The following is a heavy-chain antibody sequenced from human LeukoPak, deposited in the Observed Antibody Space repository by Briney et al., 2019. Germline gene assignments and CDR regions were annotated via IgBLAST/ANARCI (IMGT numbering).Heavy chain of an antibody. CDR1: GGSFSGYY. CDR2: IYYSGST. CDR3: ARHLPFIAAAGTHFDY. J-gene: IGHJ4*02. V-gene: IGHV4-59*08. Sequence: SETLSLTCAVYGGSFSGYYWSWIRQPPGKGLEWIGYIYYSGSTNYNPSLKSRVTISVDTSKNQFSLKLSSVTAADTAVYYCARHLPFIAAAGTHFDYWGQGTLVTVSS. D-gene: IGHD6-13*01.